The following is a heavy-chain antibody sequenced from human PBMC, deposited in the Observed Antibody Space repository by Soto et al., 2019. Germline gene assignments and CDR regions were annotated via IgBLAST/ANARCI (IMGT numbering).Heavy chain of an antibody. Sequence: SETLSLTCTVSGGSIYRSGYYWGWIRQPPGRGLEWIGNIDYNGVTYSNPSLKSRVTISRDTSKNQFSLKLTSVTAADTTLYYCGKVLVGATGHTDSDSWGPGTLVTVSS. CDR2: IDYNGVT. CDR1: GGSIYRSGYY. V-gene: IGHV4-39*01. J-gene: IGHJ4*02. CDR3: GKVLVGATGHTDSDS. D-gene: IGHD2-15*01.